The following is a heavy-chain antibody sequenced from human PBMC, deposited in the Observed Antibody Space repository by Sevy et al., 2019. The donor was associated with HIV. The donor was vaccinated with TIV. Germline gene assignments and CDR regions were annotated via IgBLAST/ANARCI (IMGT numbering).Heavy chain of an antibody. Sequence: GGSLRLSCAASGSAFSDFAMNWLRQLPGKGLEWVAIISYDGRKKYYADSVKGRFTISRDNSKNMVFLQMSGLRPEDTAVYYCATASLWGDSGISYPSFDSWGQGTLVTVSS. D-gene: IGHD1-26*01. CDR2: ISYDGRKK. CDR3: ATASLWGDSGISYPSFDS. J-gene: IGHJ4*02. V-gene: IGHV3-30*04. CDR1: GSAFSDFA.